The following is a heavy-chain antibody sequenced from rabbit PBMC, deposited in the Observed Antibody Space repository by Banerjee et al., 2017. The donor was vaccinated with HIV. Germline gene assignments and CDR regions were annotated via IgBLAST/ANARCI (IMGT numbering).Heavy chain of an antibody. D-gene: IGHD6-1*01. CDR2: IYAGISDST. Sequence: QEQLVESGGGLVKPGASLTLTCEASGFSFSSSHYMCWVRQAPGKGLEWIACIYAGISDSTYYASWAKGRFTISKTSSTTVTLQMTSLTAADTATYFCARYDGGSGGYGYGFGLWGQGTLVTVS. J-gene: IGHJ3*01. CDR3: ARYDGGSGGYGYGFGL. CDR1: GFSFSSSHY. V-gene: IGHV1S45*01.